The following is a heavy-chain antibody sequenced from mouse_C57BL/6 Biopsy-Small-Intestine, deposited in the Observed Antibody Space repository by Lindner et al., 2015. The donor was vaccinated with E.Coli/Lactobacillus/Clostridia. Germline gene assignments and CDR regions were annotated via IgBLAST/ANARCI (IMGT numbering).Heavy chain of an antibody. CDR2: ISSGGGYT. CDR1: GFTFSSYG. CDR3: ARRWDYYGSSKGAMDY. J-gene: IGHJ4*01. D-gene: IGHD1-1*01. V-gene: IGHV5-6*01. Sequence: VQLQESGGDLVKPGGSLKLSCAASGFTFSSYGMSWVRQTPDKRLEWVATISSGGGYTYYPDSVKGRFTISRDNAKNTLYLQMSSLKSEDTAMYYCARRWDYYGSSKGAMDYWGQGTSVTVSS.